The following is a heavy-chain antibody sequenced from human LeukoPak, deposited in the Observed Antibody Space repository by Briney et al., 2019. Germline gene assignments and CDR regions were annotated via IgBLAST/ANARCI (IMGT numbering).Heavy chain of an antibody. V-gene: IGHV1-8*01. CDR1: GYTFTNYD. D-gene: IGHD3-22*01. J-gene: IGHJ4*02. CDR3: ARGTASDSSGYPFDY. CDR2: MNPNSGNT. Sequence: ASVKVSCKASGYTFTNYDINWVRQATGQGLEWMGWMNPNSGNTGYAQKFQGRVTMTRNTSISTAYMELNSLTSEDTAVYYCARGTASDSSGYPFDYWGQGTLVTVSS.